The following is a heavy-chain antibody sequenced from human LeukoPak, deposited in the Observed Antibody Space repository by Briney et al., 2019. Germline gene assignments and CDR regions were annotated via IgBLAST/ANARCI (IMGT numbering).Heavy chain of an antibody. CDR1: GFTFSSYA. CDR2: ISYDGSKK. Sequence: GGSLRLSCAASGFTFSSYAMHWDRQAPGKGLEWVAVISYDGSKKYYGDSVKGRFTISRDNSKNTLYMQMDSLRVEDTAVYYCARDRRLPSSYFDLWGRGTLVTVSS. CDR3: ARDRRLPSSYFDL. D-gene: IGHD5-12*01. J-gene: IGHJ2*01. V-gene: IGHV3-30*03.